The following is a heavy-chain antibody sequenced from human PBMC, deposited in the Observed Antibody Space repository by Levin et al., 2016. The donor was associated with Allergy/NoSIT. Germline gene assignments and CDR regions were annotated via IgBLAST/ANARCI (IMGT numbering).Heavy chain of an antibody. Sequence: ASVKVSCKASGYTFTSYYMHWVRQAPGQGLEWMGIINPSGGSTSYAQKFQGRVTMTRDTSTSTVYMELSSLRSEDTAVYYCARDTNCSGGSCYLGGGIYFDYWGQGTLVTVSS. CDR2: INPSGGST. D-gene: IGHD2-15*01. CDR3: ARDTNCSGGSCYLGGGIYFDY. CDR1: GYTFTSYY. J-gene: IGHJ4*02. V-gene: IGHV1-46*01.